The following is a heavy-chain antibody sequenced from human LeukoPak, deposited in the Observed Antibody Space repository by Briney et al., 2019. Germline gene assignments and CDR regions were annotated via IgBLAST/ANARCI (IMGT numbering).Heavy chain of an antibody. CDR3: ARGVAGTLDY. J-gene: IGHJ4*02. D-gene: IGHD2-15*01. CDR2: VYYSGSA. CDR1: GGSISTYY. V-gene: IGHV4-59*13. Sequence: SETLSLTCTVSGGSISTYYWNWIRQSPGEALEWIGYVYYSGSANYNPSLKSRVTISVDTSKSQFSLNLTSVTAADTAVYYCARGVAGTLDYWGQGTLVTVSS.